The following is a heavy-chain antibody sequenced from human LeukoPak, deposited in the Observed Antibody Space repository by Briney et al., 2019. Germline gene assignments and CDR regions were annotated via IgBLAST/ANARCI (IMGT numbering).Heavy chain of an antibody. CDR3: AGGRGDF. D-gene: IGHD3-10*01. CDR2: IKLDEIEK. CDR1: GFTFSSYW. Sequence: GRSLRLSCAASGFTFSSYWMSWVRQAPGKGLEWVAIIKLDEIEKYYVDSVKGRFTISRDNAKISLSLQMNSLRAEDTAVYYCAGGRGDFWGQGTLVTVSS. V-gene: IGHV3-7*01. J-gene: IGHJ4*02.